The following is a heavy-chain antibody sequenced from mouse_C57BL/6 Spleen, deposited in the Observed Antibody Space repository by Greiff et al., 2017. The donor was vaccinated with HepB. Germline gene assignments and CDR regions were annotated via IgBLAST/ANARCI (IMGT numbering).Heavy chain of an antibody. D-gene: IGHD4-1*01. Sequence: QVQLQQSGPELVKPGASVKISCKASGYAFSSSWMNWVKQRPGKGLEWIGRIYPGDGDTNYNGKFKGKATLTADKSSSTAYMQLSSLTSEDSAVYFWAREGLGQAWFAYWGQGTLVTVSA. J-gene: IGHJ3*01. V-gene: IGHV1-82*01. CDR1: GYAFSSSW. CDR2: IYPGDGDT. CDR3: AREGLGQAWFAY.